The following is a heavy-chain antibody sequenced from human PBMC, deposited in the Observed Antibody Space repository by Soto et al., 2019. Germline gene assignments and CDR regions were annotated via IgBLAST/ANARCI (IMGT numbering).Heavy chain of an antibody. D-gene: IGHD2-2*01. Sequence: SETLYLTCTVSGGSISSGGYYWSWIRQHPGKGLEWIGYIYYSGSTYYNPSLKSRVTISVDTSKNQFSLKLSSVTAADTAVYYCARDERSVVVPAALYYMDVWGKGTTVTVSS. CDR2: IYYSGST. J-gene: IGHJ6*03. V-gene: IGHV4-31*03. CDR3: ARDERSVVVPAALYYMDV. CDR1: GGSISSGGYY.